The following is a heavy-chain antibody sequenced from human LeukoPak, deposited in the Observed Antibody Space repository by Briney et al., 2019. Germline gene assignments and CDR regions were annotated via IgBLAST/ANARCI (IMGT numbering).Heavy chain of an antibody. CDR2: IYYSGST. CDR1: GGSISSYY. J-gene: IGHJ4*02. CDR3: ARGAPPQN. V-gene: IGHV4-59*12. Sequence: SETLSLTCTVSGGSISSYYWSWIRQPPGRGLGWIGYIYYSGSTNYNPSLKSRVTISVDTSKNQFSLNLTSVTAADTAVYYCARGAPPQNWGQGALVTVSS.